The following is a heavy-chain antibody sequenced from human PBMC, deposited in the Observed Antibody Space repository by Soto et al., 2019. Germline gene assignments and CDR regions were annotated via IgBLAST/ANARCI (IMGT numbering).Heavy chain of an antibody. D-gene: IGHD3-10*01. V-gene: IGHV4-59*08. J-gene: IGHJ6*02. CDR3: VRQGFGDLHGHVDV. Sequence: QVHLQESGPGLVQPSETLSLTCTVSGGSMSSHKWSWIRQHPGKALEWIGYIHDSGDTSYNPSLKGPVTISVDTSKKEFSRKRRFLTAADTAVYYYVRQGFGDLHGHVDVWCQWTMVTVSS. CDR2: IHDSGDT. CDR1: GGSMSSHK.